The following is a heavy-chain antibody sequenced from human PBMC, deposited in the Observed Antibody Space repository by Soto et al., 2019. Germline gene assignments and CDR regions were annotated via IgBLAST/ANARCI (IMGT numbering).Heavy chain of an antibody. CDR2: IKEDGSEK. CDR1: GFTFISYW. D-gene: IGHD3-10*01. Sequence: PWRSLRPSGPASGFTFISYWMLWVRQAPGKWLEWVANIKEDGSEKYYVDSVKGRFTISGDNAKNSLYLQMNSLRAEDTAIYFCAREAGGLITVRGVSYFDYWGLGTLVTVSS. J-gene: IGHJ4*02. V-gene: IGHV3-7*03. CDR3: AREAGGLITVRGVSYFDY.